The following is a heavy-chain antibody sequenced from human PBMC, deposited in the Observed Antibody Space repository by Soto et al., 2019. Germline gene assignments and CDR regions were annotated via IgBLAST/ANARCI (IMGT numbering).Heavy chain of an antibody. CDR1: GDSISSSSYY. CDR3: ARTPYSGYDYNYFDY. D-gene: IGHD5-12*01. J-gene: IGHJ4*02. V-gene: IGHV4-39*01. Sequence: SETLSLTCTVSGDSISSSSYYWGWIRQPPGKGLEWIGSIYYSGSTYYNPSLKSRVTISVDTSKNQFSLKLSSVTAADTAVYYCARTPYSGYDYNYFDYWGQGTLVTVSS. CDR2: IYYSGST.